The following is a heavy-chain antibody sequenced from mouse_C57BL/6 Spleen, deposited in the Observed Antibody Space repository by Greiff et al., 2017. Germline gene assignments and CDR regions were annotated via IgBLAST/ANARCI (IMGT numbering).Heavy chain of an antibody. Sequence: EVKLVVSEGRLVQLGSSMKLSCTLSVFTFSDYYMAWSRLVPEKGLESVANINYDGNSTYYLYSLKSRFIISRDNAKNILYLQMSSLKSEDTATYYSASLYYGYDPWFAYWGQGTLVTVSA. J-gene: IGHJ3*01. CDR1: VFTFSDYY. CDR2: INYDGNST. V-gene: IGHV5-16*01. CDR3: ASLYYGYDPWFAY. D-gene: IGHD2-2*01.